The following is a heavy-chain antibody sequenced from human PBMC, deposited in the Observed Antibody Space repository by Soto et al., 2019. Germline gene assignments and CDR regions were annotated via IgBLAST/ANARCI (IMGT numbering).Heavy chain of an antibody. V-gene: IGHV3-21*01. Sequence: EVQLVESGGGLVKPGGSLRLSCAASGFIFSSYTMNWVRQAPGKGLEWVSSISASSTYIYYADSLKGRFTISRDNAYNSLYLQMNSLRAGETAVYYCARGWLRDPWMYWGQGTLVTVSS. CDR1: GFIFSSYT. J-gene: IGHJ4*02. CDR3: ARGWLRDPWMY. D-gene: IGHD5-12*01. CDR2: ISASSTYI.